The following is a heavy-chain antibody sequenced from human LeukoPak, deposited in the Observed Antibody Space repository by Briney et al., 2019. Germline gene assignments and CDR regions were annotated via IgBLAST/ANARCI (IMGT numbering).Heavy chain of an antibody. CDR2: IRYDGSYK. Sequence: GGSLRLPCAASGFPFSNYGMHWVRQAPGKGLEWVALIRYDGSYKYYSDFVKGRFTISRDNSKNTLYLQMNNLRAEDTAVYYCAREVVLSATSVFDYWGQGTLVTVSS. D-gene: IGHD2-21*01. J-gene: IGHJ4*02. CDR1: GFPFSNYG. CDR3: AREVVLSATSVFDY. V-gene: IGHV3-33*01.